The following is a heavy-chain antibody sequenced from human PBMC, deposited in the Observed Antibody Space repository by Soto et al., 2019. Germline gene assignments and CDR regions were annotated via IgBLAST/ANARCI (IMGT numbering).Heavy chain of an antibody. V-gene: IGHV4-30-2*01. CDR2: IHHTGVT. Sequence: SETLSLTCAVSGGSISSDSYSWSWIRQPPGKGLEWIGYIHHTGVTYYNPSLQSRATISGDKSQNQFSLMLSSVTAADTAVYYCARVGGSDTDFGVVIPSYAFDVWGQGTKVTVSS. J-gene: IGHJ3*01. D-gene: IGHD3-3*01. CDR1: GGSISSDSYS. CDR3: ARVGGSDTDFGVVIPSYAFDV.